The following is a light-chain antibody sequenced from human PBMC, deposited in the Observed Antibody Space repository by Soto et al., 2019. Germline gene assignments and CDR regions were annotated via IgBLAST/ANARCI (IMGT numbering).Light chain of an antibody. CDR2: AAS. J-gene: IGKJ5*01. Sequence: IRMTQSPSSLSASTGDRVSITCRASQGISIYLAWYQQKPGKAPKLLIYAASTLQSGVPSRFSGSGSGTDFTLTISCLQSEDYAVYYCQQYKSWPMTFGPGTRLEI. CDR3: QQYKSWPMT. V-gene: IGKV1-8*01. CDR1: QGISIY.